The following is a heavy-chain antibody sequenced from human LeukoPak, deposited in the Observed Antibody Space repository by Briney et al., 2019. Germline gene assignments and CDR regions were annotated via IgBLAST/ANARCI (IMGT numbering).Heavy chain of an antibody. V-gene: IGHV3-7*03. CDR3: AKGGAGGGYFPT. D-gene: IGHD3-16*01. Sequence: QPGGSLRLSCVPSGFSSTDTTMSWVRQAAGQGMEWVGRMKEDGSDENYVDSVKGRFTISRDNARNSLHLQMKSLRAEDTAVYFCAKGGAGGGYFPTWGQGILVIVPS. CDR2: MKEDGSDE. CDR1: GFSSTDTT. J-gene: IGHJ1*01.